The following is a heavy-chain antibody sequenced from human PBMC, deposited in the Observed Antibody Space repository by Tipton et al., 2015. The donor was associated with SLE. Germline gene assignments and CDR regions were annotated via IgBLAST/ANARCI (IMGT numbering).Heavy chain of an antibody. CDR2: MNPNSGNT. D-gene: IGHD6-13*01. CDR3: ARGNLIAAAGRDAFDI. CDR1: GYTFTSYD. Sequence: QLVQSGPEVKKPGASVKVSCKASGYTFTSYDINWVRQATGQGLEWMGWMNPNSGNTGYAQKFQGRVTMTRNTSISTAYMELSSLRSEDTAVYYCARGNLIAAAGRDAFDIWGQGTMVTVSS. J-gene: IGHJ3*02. V-gene: IGHV1-8*01.